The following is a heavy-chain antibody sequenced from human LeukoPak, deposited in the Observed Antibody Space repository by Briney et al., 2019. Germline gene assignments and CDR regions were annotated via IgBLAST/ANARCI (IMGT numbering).Heavy chain of an antibody. D-gene: IGHD3-22*01. Sequence: ASESLSLPCTVSGGSISGYYWSWIRQPAGKGLEWIGRIYTSGSPNYNPSLKSRVTMSLDTSKNQFSLNLTSVTAADTAVYSCARIRDSSGYYLGAFDVWGQGTMVTVSS. V-gene: IGHV4-4*07. CDR2: IYTSGSP. CDR3: ARIRDSSGYYLGAFDV. CDR1: GGSISGYY. J-gene: IGHJ3*01.